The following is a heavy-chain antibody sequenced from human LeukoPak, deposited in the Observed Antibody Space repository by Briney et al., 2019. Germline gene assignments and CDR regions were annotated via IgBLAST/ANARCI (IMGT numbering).Heavy chain of an antibody. Sequence: SETLSLTCAVYGGSFSGYYWSWIRQPPGKGLEWIGEINHSGSTNYNPSLKSRVTISVDTSKNQFSLKLSSVTAADTAVYYCARLVGATGFDYWGQGTLVTVSS. CDR1: GGSFSGYY. V-gene: IGHV4-34*01. CDR3: ARLVGATGFDY. D-gene: IGHD1-26*01. CDR2: INHSGST. J-gene: IGHJ4*02.